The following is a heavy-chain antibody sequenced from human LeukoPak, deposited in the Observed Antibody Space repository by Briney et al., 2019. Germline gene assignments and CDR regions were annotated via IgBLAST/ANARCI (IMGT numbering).Heavy chain of an antibody. D-gene: IGHD1-14*01. J-gene: IGHJ4*02. Sequence: GGSLRLSCATSGFTFSSYAMSWVRQAPGKGLEWVSGIGASGGSTYYADSVKGRVTISRDNAKNTLYLQMNSLRAEDTAVYYCTTGRSSRVFDYWGQGTLVTVSS. CDR1: GFTFSSYA. CDR3: TTGRSSRVFDY. V-gene: IGHV3-23*01. CDR2: IGASGGST.